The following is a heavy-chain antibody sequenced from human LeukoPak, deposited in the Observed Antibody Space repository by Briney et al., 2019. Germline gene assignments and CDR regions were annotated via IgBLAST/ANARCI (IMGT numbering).Heavy chain of an antibody. CDR2: INHSGST. D-gene: IGHD5-18*01. Sequence: SETLSLTCAVYGGSFSGYYWSRIRQPPGKGLEWIGEINHSGSTNYNPSLKSRVTISVDTSKNQFSLELSSVTAADTAVYYCARGLGYSYGFGKYYFDYWGQGTLVTVSS. CDR1: GGSFSGYY. J-gene: IGHJ4*02. V-gene: IGHV4-34*01. CDR3: ARGLGYSYGFGKYYFDY.